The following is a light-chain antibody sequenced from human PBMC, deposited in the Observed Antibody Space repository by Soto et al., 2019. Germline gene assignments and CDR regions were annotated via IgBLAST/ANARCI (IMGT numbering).Light chain of an antibody. CDR3: QQYINWPRT. V-gene: IGKV3-15*01. J-gene: IGKJ1*01. CDR1: QSVSSY. Sequence: EIVMTQSPATLSVSPGERATLSCRASQSVSSYLAWYQQKPGQAPRLLIYDASNRATGIPARFSGSGSGTEFTLTISSLQSEDFAVYYCQQYINWPRTFGQGTKVDIK. CDR2: DAS.